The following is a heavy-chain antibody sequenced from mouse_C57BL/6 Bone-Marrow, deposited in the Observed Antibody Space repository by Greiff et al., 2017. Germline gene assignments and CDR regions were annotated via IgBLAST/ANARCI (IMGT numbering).Heavy chain of an antibody. V-gene: IGHV3-6*01. CDR3: ARGGYYGSSTVDY. D-gene: IGHD1-1*01. J-gene: IGHJ2*01. CDR2: ISYDGSN. Sequence: VQLQQPGPGLVKPSQSLSLTCSVTGYSITSGYYWNWIRQFPGNKLEWMGYISYDGSNNYNPSLKNRISITRDTSKNQFFLKLNSVTTEDTATYYCARGGYYGSSTVDYWGQGTTLTVSS. CDR1: GYSITSGYY.